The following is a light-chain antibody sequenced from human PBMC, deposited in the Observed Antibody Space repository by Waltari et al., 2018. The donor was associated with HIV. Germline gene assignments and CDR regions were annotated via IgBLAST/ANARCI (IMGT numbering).Light chain of an antibody. V-gene: IGLV3-25*03. J-gene: IGLJ2*01. CDR1: TLSKQY. CDR3: QSSDNSEHMI. Sequence: SSELTQPPSVSVSPGQPARIPRSGDTLSKQYAYWYQQKPGQAPVVVIIKDTERPSGIPERFSGSSSGTTVTLTIRGVQAEDEADYYCQSSDNSEHMIFGGGTKLTVL. CDR2: KDT.